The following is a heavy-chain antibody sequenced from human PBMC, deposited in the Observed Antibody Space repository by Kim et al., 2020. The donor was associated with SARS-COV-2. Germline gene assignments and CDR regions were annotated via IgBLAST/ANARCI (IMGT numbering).Heavy chain of an antibody. J-gene: IGHJ4*02. Sequence: SDSGLGTHYADSVKGRFTISRDNSRNTLFLQMTYLRAEDTAIYYCEASDYWGQGSLVTVSS. CDR2: SDSGLGT. V-gene: IGHV3-23*01. CDR3: EASDY.